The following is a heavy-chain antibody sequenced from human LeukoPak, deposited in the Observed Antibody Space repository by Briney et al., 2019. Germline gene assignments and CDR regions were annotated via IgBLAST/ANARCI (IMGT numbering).Heavy chain of an antibody. J-gene: IGHJ4*02. D-gene: IGHD6-19*01. CDR1: GYTFSTYG. Sequence: GASVKVSCKASGYTFSTYGISWVRQAPGQGLEWMGWISTYNGNTEYAQQFQGRVTVTTDTSTSTAYMELRSLRSDDTVVYYCARDPPHSSGPNSPCFEYWGQGTLVTVSS. CDR3: ARDPPHSSGPNSPCFEY. CDR2: ISTYNGNT. V-gene: IGHV1-18*01.